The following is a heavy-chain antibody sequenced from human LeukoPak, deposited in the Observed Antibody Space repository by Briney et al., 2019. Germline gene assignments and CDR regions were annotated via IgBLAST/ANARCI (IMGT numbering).Heavy chain of an antibody. CDR1: GFIFSSYA. CDR3: ARDLRNGMDV. J-gene: IGHJ6*02. CDR2: ISGNGAGT. Sequence: GGSLRLSCAASGFIFSSYAMRWVRQAPGKGLEWVSDISGNGAGTYYADSVKGRFTISRDNSKNTLYLQMNSLRAEDTAVYYCARDLRNGMDVWGQGTTVTVSS. V-gene: IGHV3-23*01.